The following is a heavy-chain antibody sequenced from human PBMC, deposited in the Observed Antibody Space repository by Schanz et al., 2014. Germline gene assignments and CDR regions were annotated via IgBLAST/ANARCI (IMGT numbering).Heavy chain of an antibody. CDR3: ARLATSKSRLGDADDI. Sequence: QVQLVESGGGVVQPGRSLRLSCAASGFTFSNFGLHWVRQAPGKGLNWVAVISSDGTNKYYADSVQGRFTLSKDFSKETLYLPLTSLTPEDTAVYYCARLATSKSRLGDADDIWGQGTMVTVSS. J-gene: IGHJ3*02. CDR2: ISSDGTNK. V-gene: IGHV3-30*03. CDR1: GFTFSNFG. D-gene: IGHD2-21*01.